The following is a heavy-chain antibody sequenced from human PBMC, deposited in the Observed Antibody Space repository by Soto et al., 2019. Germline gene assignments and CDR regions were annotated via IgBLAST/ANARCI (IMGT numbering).Heavy chain of an antibody. J-gene: IGHJ4*02. Sequence: GASVKVSCKASGGTFSSYAISWVRQAPGQGLEWMGGIIPIFGTANYAQKFQGRVTITADKSTSTAYMELSSLRSEDTAVYYCARQKHNYDFWSGYYPPDYWGQGTLVTVSS. CDR2: IIPIFGTA. CDR3: ARQKHNYDFWSGYYPPDY. V-gene: IGHV1-69*06. D-gene: IGHD3-3*01. CDR1: GGTFSSYA.